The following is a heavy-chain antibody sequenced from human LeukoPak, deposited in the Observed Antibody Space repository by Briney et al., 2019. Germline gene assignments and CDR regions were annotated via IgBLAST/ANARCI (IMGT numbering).Heavy chain of an antibody. Sequence: GGSLRLSCAASGFTFSSSAMNWVRQAPGKGLEWVSSISSSSSYIYYADSVKGRFTISRDNAKNSLYLQMNSLRAEDTAVYYCARGGVYSSGWYVDYWGQGTLVTVSS. CDR3: ARGGVYSSGWYVDY. CDR2: ISSSSSYI. CDR1: GFTFSSSA. J-gene: IGHJ4*02. V-gene: IGHV3-21*01. D-gene: IGHD6-19*01.